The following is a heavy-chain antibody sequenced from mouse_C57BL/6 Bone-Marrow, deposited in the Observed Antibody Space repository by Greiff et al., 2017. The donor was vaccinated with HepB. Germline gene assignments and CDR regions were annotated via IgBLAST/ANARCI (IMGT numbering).Heavy chain of an antibody. V-gene: IGHV1-52*01. J-gene: IGHJ3*01. CDR3: ARYDYDDGGCAY. CDR1: GYTFTSYW. Sequence: QVQLQQPGAELVRPGSSVKLSCKASGYTFTSYWMHWVKQRPIQGLEWIGNIDPSDSETHYNQKFKDKATLTVDKSSSTAYMQLSSLTSEDSAVYDCARYDYDDGGCAYWGQGTLVTVSA. CDR2: IDPSDSET. D-gene: IGHD2-4*01.